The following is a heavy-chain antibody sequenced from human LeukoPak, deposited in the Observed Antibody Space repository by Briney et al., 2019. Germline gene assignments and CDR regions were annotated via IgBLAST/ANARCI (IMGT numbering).Heavy chain of an antibody. CDR1: GFTFSDYY. CDR2: ISSRGSNT. Sequence: GGSLRLSCAASGFTFSDYYMSWIRQAPGKGLEWVSYISSRGSNTNYADSVKGRFTISRDNAKNSLYLQMNSLRADDTAVYYCARNFVSSGYRFDYWGQGTLVTVSS. CDR3: ARNFVSSGYRFDY. D-gene: IGHD3-22*01. J-gene: IGHJ4*02. V-gene: IGHV3-11*03.